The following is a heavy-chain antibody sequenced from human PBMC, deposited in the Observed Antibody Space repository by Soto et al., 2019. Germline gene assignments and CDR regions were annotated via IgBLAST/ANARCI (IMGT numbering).Heavy chain of an antibody. CDR1: GGSISTSTYY. CDR2: ISYSGST. V-gene: IGHV4-39*01. Sequence: PSETLSLTCTVSGGSISTSTYYWGWVRLHPGKGLEWIGTISYSGSTYYNPSHKSRVTISVNGAKNQSSLKLTAVTAADRAVYFFAKTHYGGCPFFPPGYWGQGTLVTVSS. D-gene: IGHD3-10*01. CDR3: AKTHYGGCPFFPPGY. J-gene: IGHJ4*02.